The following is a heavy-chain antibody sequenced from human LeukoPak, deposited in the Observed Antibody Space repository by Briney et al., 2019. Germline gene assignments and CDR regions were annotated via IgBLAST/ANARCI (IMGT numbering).Heavy chain of an antibody. Sequence: GESLKISCKGSGYSFTSYWIGWVRQMPGKGLEWMGIIYPGDSDTRYSPSFQGQVTISADKSISTAYLQWSSLKASDTAMYYCARREYYDFWSTYSDYYFDYWGQGTLVTVSS. CDR1: GYSFTSYW. V-gene: IGHV5-51*01. D-gene: IGHD3-3*01. CDR2: IYPGDSDT. CDR3: ARREYYDFWSTYSDYYFDY. J-gene: IGHJ4*02.